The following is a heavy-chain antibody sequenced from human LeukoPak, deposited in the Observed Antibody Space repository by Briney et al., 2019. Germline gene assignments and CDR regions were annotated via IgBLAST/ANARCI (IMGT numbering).Heavy chain of an antibody. Sequence: ASVKVSCKASGYTFTSYDINWVRQATGQGLEWMGWMNPNSGNAGYAQKFQGRVTMTRNTSISTAYMELSSLRSEDTAVYYCARWSGNQDGLDPWGQGTLVTVSS. V-gene: IGHV1-8*01. CDR3: ARWSGNQDGLDP. J-gene: IGHJ5*02. CDR1: GYTFTSYD. CDR2: MNPNSGNA. D-gene: IGHD3-3*01.